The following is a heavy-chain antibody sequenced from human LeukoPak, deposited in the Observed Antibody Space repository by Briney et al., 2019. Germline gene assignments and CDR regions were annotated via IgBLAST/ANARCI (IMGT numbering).Heavy chain of an antibody. J-gene: IGHJ4*02. Sequence: GGSLRLSCAASGFTVSCNYMSWVRQAPGKGLEWVSTIYAGGTTYYADSVKGRFTISRHNSENTLYLQMDSLTAEDTAVYYCARESSVSGWYIYWGQGTLVTVSS. CDR1: GFTVSCNY. D-gene: IGHD6-19*01. CDR2: IYAGGTT. CDR3: ARESSVSGWYIY. V-gene: IGHV3-53*04.